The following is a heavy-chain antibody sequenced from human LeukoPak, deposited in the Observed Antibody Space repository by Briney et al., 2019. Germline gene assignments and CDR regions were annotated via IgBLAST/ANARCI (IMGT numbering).Heavy chain of an antibody. V-gene: IGHV3-23*01. Sequence: GASLRLSCAASGFTFSSYAMSWVRQAPGKGLEWVSASSGSGSSTYYADSVKGRFTISRDNSKNTLYLQVNSLRAEDTAVYYCAKGIQLWLFYFDYWGQGTLVTVSS. CDR1: GFTFSSYA. J-gene: IGHJ4*02. CDR3: AKGIQLWLFYFDY. CDR2: SSGSGSST. D-gene: IGHD5-18*01.